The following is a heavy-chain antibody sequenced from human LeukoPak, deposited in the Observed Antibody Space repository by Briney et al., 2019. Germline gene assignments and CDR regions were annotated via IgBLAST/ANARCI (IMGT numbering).Heavy chain of an antibody. CDR3: ARTTAHWYFDL. J-gene: IGHJ2*01. Sequence: SETLSLXCTVSGGSISGSYWSWSRIRQPAGKGLEWIGRIHSSGNTNYNPSLKGRVTMSVDTSKNQFSLSLTSVTAADTAVFYRARTTAHWYFDLWGRGTLVSVSS. D-gene: IGHD2-21*02. CDR2: IHSSGNT. V-gene: IGHV4-4*07. CDR1: GGSISGSY.